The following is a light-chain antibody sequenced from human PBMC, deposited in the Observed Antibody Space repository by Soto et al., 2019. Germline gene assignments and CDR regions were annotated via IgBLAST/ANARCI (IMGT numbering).Light chain of an antibody. CDR1: QSFRGL. CDR2: DAS. Sequence: EVVLTQSPVTLSLSPGERATLSCRASQSFRGLLAWYQQKPGQAPRLLIYDASTRATGIPDRFSGSGSETEFTLTISSLQSEDYAIYYCQQYNNWPPWTFGQGTKVEIK. CDR3: QQYNNWPPWT. V-gene: IGKV3-15*01. J-gene: IGKJ1*01.